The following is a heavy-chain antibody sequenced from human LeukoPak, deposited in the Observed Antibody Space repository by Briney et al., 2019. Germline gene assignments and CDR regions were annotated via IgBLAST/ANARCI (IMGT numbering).Heavy chain of an antibody. CDR2: IYHTGST. D-gene: IGHD3-22*01. CDR1: GYSISSGYY. Sequence: SETPSLTCTVSGYSISSGYYSGWIRQPPGKGLEWIGSIYHTGSTYYTPSLKSRVTIAVDTSKNHFSLKLSSVTAADTAVYYCARGVTMIGRLRFDPWGQGTLVTVSS. CDR3: ARGVTMIGRLRFDP. V-gene: IGHV4-38-2*02. J-gene: IGHJ5*02.